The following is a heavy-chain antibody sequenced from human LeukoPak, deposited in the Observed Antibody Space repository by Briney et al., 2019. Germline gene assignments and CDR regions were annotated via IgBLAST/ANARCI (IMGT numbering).Heavy chain of an antibody. CDR2: INRSGST. Sequence: SETLSLTCDVSGGSFNKYYWSWIRQPPGKGLEWIGEINRSGSTNYNPSLTSRVTISVDTSKNQFSLKLSSVTAADTAVYYCARGRIGWFDPWGQGTLVTVSS. J-gene: IGHJ5*02. V-gene: IGHV4-34*01. D-gene: IGHD1-14*01. CDR1: GGSFNKYY. CDR3: ARGRIGWFDP.